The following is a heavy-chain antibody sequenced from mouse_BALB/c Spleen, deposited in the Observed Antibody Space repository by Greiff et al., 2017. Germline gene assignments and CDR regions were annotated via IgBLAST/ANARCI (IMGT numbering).Heavy chain of an antibody. Sequence: VKLQQSGAELARPGASVKMSCKASGYTFTSYTMHWVKQRPGQGLEWIGYINPSSGYTNYNQKFKDKATLTADKSSSTAYMQLSSLTSEDSAVYYCARTGGNYVYYAMDDWGQGTSVTVSS. CDR1: GYTFTSYT. CDR2: INPSSGYT. D-gene: IGHD2-1*01. J-gene: IGHJ4*01. CDR3: ARTGGNYVYYAMDD. V-gene: IGHV1-4*01.